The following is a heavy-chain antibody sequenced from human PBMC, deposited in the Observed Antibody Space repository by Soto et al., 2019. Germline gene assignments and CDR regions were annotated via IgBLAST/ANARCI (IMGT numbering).Heavy chain of an antibody. Sequence: SVKVSCKASGGTFSSYAISWVRQAPGQGLEWMGGIIPIFGTANYAQKFQGRVTITADESTSTAYMELSSLRSEDTAVYYCARSHSSGWSHFDYWGQGTLVTVSS. D-gene: IGHD6-19*01. V-gene: IGHV1-69*13. CDR2: IIPIFGTA. CDR1: GGTFSSYA. J-gene: IGHJ4*02. CDR3: ARSHSSGWSHFDY.